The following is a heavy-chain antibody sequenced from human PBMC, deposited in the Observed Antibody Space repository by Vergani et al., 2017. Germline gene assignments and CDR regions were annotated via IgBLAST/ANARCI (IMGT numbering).Heavy chain of an antibody. D-gene: IGHD1-7*01. CDR1: GGSFSSYY. J-gene: IGHJ4*02. Sequence: QVQLQQWGAGLLKPSETLSLTCAVYGGSFSSYYWSWIRQPPGKGLEWLGEINHSGSTNYNPSLKSRVTISVDTSKNQFSRKLSSVTAADTAVYYCARGFKYRYNWNYAYWGQGTLVTVSS. V-gene: IGHV4-34*01. CDR2: INHSGST. CDR3: ARGFKYRYNWNYAY.